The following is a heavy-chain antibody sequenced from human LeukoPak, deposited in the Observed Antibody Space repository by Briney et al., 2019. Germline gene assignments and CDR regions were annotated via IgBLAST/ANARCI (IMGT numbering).Heavy chain of an antibody. Sequence: AGGSLRLSCAASGFTFSSYWMSWVRQAPGKGLEWVANIKQDGSEKYYVDSVKGRFTISRDNAKNSLYLQMYSLRAEDTAVYYCARDESRYDSSGHYYGWGQGTLVTVSS. CDR1: GFTFSSYW. V-gene: IGHV3-7*01. J-gene: IGHJ4*02. CDR2: IKQDGSEK. D-gene: IGHD3-22*01. CDR3: ARDESRYDSSGHYYG.